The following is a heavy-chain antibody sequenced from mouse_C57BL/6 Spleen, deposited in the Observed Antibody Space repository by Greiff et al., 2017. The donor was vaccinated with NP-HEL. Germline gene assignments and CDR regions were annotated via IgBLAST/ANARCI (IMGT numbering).Heavy chain of an antibody. Sequence: QVQLQQSGAELVKPGASVKISCKASGYAFSSYWMNWVKQRPGKGLEWIGQIYPGDGDTNYNGKFKGKATLTADKSSSTAYMQLSSLTSEDSAVYFCARGSKGGYFDDWGKGTTLTVSS. D-gene: IGHD1-3*01. V-gene: IGHV1-80*01. J-gene: IGHJ2*01. CDR3: ARGSKGGYFDD. CDR1: GYAFSSYW. CDR2: IYPGDGDT.